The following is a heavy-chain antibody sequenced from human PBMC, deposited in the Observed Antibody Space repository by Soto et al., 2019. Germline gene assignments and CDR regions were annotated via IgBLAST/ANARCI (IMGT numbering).Heavy chain of an antibody. Sequence: ASVKVSCKASGYTFTSYGISWVRQAPGQGLDWMGWISAYNGNTNYAQKLQGRVTMTTDTSTSTAYMELRSLRSDDTAVFYCASVPRSQSGYDYVFDYWGQGTLVTVSS. CDR3: ASVPRSQSGYDYVFDY. CDR1: GYTFTSYG. V-gene: IGHV1-18*01. D-gene: IGHD5-12*01. CDR2: ISAYNGNT. J-gene: IGHJ4*02.